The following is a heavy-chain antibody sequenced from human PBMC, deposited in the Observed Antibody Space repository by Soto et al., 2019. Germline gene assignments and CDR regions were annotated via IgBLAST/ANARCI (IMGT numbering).Heavy chain of an antibody. J-gene: IGHJ3*02. CDR2: VYYSGST. V-gene: IGHV4-39*01. D-gene: IGHD4-17*01. Sequence: SGTLSLTCTVSGGSINSTNYYWGWIRQSPGKGLEYIGIVYYSGSTYYNPSLKSRVTISVDTSKNQFSLKLSSVTAPDTALYYCARHLYVYDDYDHRQIAFGIRGKGTMVTLSS. CDR3: ARHLYVYDDYDHRQIAFGI. CDR1: GGSINSTNYY.